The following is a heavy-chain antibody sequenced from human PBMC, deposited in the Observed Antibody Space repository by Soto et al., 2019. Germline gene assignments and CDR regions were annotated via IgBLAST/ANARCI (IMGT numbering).Heavy chain of an antibody. V-gene: IGHV3-48*02. Sequence: GGSLRLSCAASGFTFSTYSMNWVRQAPGKGLEWVSYISSSSSTIYYADSVKGRLTISRDNAKNSLYLQMNSLRDEDTAVYYCAREARYGDYGAFDIWGQGTMVTVSS. J-gene: IGHJ3*02. CDR1: GFTFSTYS. CDR3: AREARYGDYGAFDI. CDR2: ISSSSSTI. D-gene: IGHD4-17*01.